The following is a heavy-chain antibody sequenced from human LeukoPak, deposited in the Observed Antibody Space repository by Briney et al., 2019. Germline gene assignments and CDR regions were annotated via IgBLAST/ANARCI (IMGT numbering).Heavy chain of an antibody. CDR1: GYTFTSYY. CDR2: INPSGGST. CDR3: ARAAFYDILTGYFDY. Sequence: ASVKVSRKASGYTFTSYYMHWVRQAPGQGLEWMGIINPSGGSTSYAQKFQGRVTMTRDTSTSTVYMELSSLRSEDTAVYYCARAAFYDILTGYFDYWGQGTLVTVSS. V-gene: IGHV1-46*01. D-gene: IGHD3-9*01. J-gene: IGHJ4*02.